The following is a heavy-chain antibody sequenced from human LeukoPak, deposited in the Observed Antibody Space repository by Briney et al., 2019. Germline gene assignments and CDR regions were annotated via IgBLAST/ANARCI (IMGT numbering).Heavy chain of an antibody. V-gene: IGHV3-23*01. CDR3: AKAPGATHFDY. CDR2: ISGSVGST. Sequence: PGGSLRLSCAASGFTFSSYAMSWVRQAPGKGLEWVSVISGSVGSTYYADSVKGRFTISRDNSENTLYLQMNSLSAEDTAVYYCAKAPGATHFDYWGQGTLVTDSS. CDR1: GFTFSSYA. D-gene: IGHD1-26*01. J-gene: IGHJ4*02.